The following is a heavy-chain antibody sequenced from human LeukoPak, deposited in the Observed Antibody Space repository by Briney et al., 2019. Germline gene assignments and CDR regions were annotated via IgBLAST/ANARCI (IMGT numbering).Heavy chain of an antibody. J-gene: IGHJ4*02. CDR1: GFTFTDYW. Sequence: GGSLRLSCAASGFTFTDYWMTWVRQVPGKGLEWVSIINRAGIEIYYVDSVKGRFTISRDNAEKSLYLQMDSLRVDETAVHYCARVGTWELQRVFDNWGQGTLVTVSS. D-gene: IGHD1-26*01. CDR3: ARVGTWELQRVFDN. CDR2: INRAGIEI. V-gene: IGHV3-7*01.